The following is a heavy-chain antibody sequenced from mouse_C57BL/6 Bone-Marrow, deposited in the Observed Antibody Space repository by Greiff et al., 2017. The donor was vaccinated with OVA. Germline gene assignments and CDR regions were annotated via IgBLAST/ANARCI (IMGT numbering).Heavy chain of an antibody. D-gene: IGHD2-4*01. V-gene: IGHV5-12*01. Sequence: EVKLVESGGGLVQPGGSLKLSCAASGFTFSDYYMYWVRQTPEKRLEWVAYISNGGGSTYYPDTVKGRFTISRDNAKNTLYLQMSRLKSEDAAMYYCARPVYYDYDGGYWYFDVWGTGTTVTVSS. CDR2: ISNGGGST. CDR1: GFTFSDYY. CDR3: ARPVYYDYDGGYWYFDV. J-gene: IGHJ1*03.